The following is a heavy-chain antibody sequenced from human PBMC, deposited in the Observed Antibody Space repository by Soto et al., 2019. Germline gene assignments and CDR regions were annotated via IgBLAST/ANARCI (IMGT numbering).Heavy chain of an antibody. CDR3: ARVPWGGTYYFDF. Sequence: LKISCKGSGYIFTNYWIAWVRQMPGKGLEWMGIIYPGDSDTRYSPSFQGQVTISADKSISTAYLQWSSLKASDTAMYYCARVPWGGTYYFDFWGLGTLVTVSS. CDR1: GYIFTNYW. J-gene: IGHJ4*02. D-gene: IGHD2-21*01. V-gene: IGHV5-51*01. CDR2: IYPGDSDT.